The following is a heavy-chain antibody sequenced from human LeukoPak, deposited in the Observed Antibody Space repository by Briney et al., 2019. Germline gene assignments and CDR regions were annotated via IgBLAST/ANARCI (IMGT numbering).Heavy chain of an antibody. CDR2: IKQDGSEK. CDR3: ARGSLRGYCSSTSCYLGEAGFDY. CDR1: GFTFSSYW. Sequence: GGSLRLSCAASGFTFSSYWMSWVRQAPGKGLEWVANIKQDGSEKYYVDSVKGRFTISRDNAKNSLYLQMNSLRAEDTAVYYCARGSLRGYCSSTSCYLGEAGFDYWGQGTLVTVSS. J-gene: IGHJ4*02. V-gene: IGHV3-7*01. D-gene: IGHD2-2*01.